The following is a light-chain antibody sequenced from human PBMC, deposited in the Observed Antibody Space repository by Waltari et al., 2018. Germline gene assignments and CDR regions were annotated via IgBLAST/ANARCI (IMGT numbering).Light chain of an antibody. CDR3: QSYDSTNHVV. J-gene: IGLJ2*01. CDR2: EYY. CDR1: SGRIAGNF. Sequence: NFMLTQPHSVSESPGVTVTISCTRSSGRIAGNFVQWYQQRLGSAPSVGIYEYYQRPPGVPDRFSGSIDSSSNSASLTISGLKTEDEADYYCQSYDSTNHVVFGGGTKLTVL. V-gene: IGLV6-57*04.